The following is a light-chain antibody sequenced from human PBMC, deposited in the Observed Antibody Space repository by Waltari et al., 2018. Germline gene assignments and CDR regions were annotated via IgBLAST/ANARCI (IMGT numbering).Light chain of an antibody. CDR2: RAS. CDR3: QQYAATPLT. Sequence: DIQMTQSPSSLSASVGDRVTITCRASQAISNSLAWYQQNPGKAPKVLLYRASTLESGVPSRFSGSGTGTDYTLTISSLQPEDFATYYCQQYAATPLTFGGGTKVEIK. J-gene: IGKJ4*02. V-gene: IGKV1-NL1*01. CDR1: QAISNS.